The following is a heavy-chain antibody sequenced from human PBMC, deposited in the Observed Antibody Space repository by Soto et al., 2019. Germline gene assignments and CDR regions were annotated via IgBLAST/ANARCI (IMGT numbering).Heavy chain of an antibody. CDR1: GFSLTTSGVG. CDR3: SHRVLRTVFGLVTTTAIYFDF. CDR2: IYWDDDK. J-gene: IGHJ4*02. Sequence: QITLNESGPTPVKPRQTLTLTCTFSGFSLTTSGVGVGWIRQSPGKAPEWLALIYWDDDKRYSPSLKSRLTITKDTSKNQVVLTMADLDPADTATYYCSHRVLRTVFGLVTTTAIYFDFCGQGTPVAVS. V-gene: IGHV2-5*02. D-gene: IGHD3-3*01.